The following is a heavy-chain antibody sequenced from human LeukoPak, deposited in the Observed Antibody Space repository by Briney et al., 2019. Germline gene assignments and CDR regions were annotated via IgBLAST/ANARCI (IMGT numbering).Heavy chain of an antibody. Sequence: GGSLRLSCAASGFTFDDYTMHWVRQAPGKGLEWVSLISWDGNSTYYADSVKGRFTISRDNSKNSLYLQMNSLRTEDTALYYCAKPRSSYSSSRSPFDYWGQGTLVTVSS. J-gene: IGHJ4*02. CDR2: ISWDGNST. V-gene: IGHV3-43*01. CDR3: AKPRSSYSSSRSPFDY. D-gene: IGHD6-6*01. CDR1: GFTFDDYT.